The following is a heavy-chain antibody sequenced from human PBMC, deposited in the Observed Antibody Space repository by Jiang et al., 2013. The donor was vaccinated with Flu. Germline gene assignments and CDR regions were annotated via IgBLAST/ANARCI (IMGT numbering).Heavy chain of an antibody. J-gene: IGHJ5*02. CDR3: ARDSDKFAVTGWFDP. V-gene: IGHV4-59*01. CDR2: IYYSGST. Sequence: KPSETLSLTCTVSGGSISGYYWSWIRQPPGKGLEWIGYIYYSGSTNYNPSLKSRVTISVDTSKNQFSLKLSSVTAADTAVYYCARDSDKFAVTGWFDPWGQGTLVTVSS. CDR1: GGSISGYY. D-gene: IGHD4-17*01.